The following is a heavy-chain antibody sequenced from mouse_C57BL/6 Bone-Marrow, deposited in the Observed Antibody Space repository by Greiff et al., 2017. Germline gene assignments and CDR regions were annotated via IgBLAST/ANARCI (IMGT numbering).Heavy chain of an antibody. V-gene: IGHV1-69*01. J-gene: IGHJ3*01. CDR2: IDPSDSYT. CDR3: AETAQATDWFAY. CDR1: GYTFTSYW. Sequence: QVQLQQPGAELVMPGASVKLSCKASGYTFTSYWMHWVKQRPGQGLEWIGEIDPSDSYTNYNQKFKGKSTLTVDKSSSTAYMQLSSLTSEDSAVYHCAETAQATDWFAYWGQGTLVTVSA. D-gene: IGHD3-2*02.